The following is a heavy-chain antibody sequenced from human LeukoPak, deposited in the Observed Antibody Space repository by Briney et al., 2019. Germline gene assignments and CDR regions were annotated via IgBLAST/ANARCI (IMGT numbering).Heavy chain of an antibody. CDR1: GFTFTSYS. V-gene: IGHV3-23*01. J-gene: IGHJ4*02. D-gene: IGHD1-26*01. CDR3: AKGGKWDVTPFDY. CDR2: ISGGGGST. Sequence: GGSLRLSCAASGFTFTSYSMNWVRQAPGKGLEWVSTISGGGGSTYYADSAKGRFTISRDNSKNTLYLQVNSLRAEDTAVYYCAKGGKWDVTPFDYWGQGTLVTVSS.